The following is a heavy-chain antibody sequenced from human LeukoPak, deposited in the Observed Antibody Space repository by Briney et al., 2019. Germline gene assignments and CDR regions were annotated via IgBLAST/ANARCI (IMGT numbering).Heavy chain of an antibody. D-gene: IGHD5-18*01. CDR3: ERRGEAMDPFDS. V-gene: IGHV5-10-1*01. CDR1: GYSFTSYW. CDR2: IERSDSYT. J-gene: IGHJ4*02. Sequence: WEALKTSWKGSGYSFTSYWISWVRQMPGKGLEGIWRIERSDSYTNYSPPFQGQVTLSAAKSTSTAYLQWSSLQASEPAIYYCERRGEAMDPFDSWAKGTLVTVS.